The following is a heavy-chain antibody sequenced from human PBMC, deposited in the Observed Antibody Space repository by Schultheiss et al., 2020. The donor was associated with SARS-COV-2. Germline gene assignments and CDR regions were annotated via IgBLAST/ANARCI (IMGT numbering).Heavy chain of an antibody. CDR1: GGSISSYY. CDR2: IYYSGST. J-gene: IGHJ6*02. D-gene: IGHD3-10*01. CDR3: ARAAITMVRGAPLYYYYGMDV. V-gene: IGHV4-59*01. Sequence: SETLSLTCTVSGGSISSYYWSWIRQPPGKGLEWIGYIYYSGSTNYNPSLKSRVTISVDTSKNQFSLKLSSVTAADTAVYYCARAAITMVRGAPLYYYYGMDVWGQGTTVTVSS.